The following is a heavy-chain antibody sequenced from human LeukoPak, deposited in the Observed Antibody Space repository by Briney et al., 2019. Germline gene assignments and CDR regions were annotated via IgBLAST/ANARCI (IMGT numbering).Heavy chain of an antibody. J-gene: IGHJ5*02. D-gene: IGHD2-2*01. Sequence: GGSLRLSCAASGFTFSSYAMSWVRQAPGKGLEWVSAISGSGGSTYYADSVKGRFTISRDNSENTLYLQMNSLRAEDTAVYYCAKDHSPVVVVPAALRGLDPWGQGTLVTVSS. CDR3: AKDHSPVVVVPAALRGLDP. CDR2: ISGSGGST. V-gene: IGHV3-23*01. CDR1: GFTFSSYA.